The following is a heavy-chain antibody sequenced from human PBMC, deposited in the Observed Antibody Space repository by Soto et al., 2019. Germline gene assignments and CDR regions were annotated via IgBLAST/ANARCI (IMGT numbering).Heavy chain of an antibody. CDR2: IWYDGSNK. J-gene: IGHJ6*03. CDR3: ARDHXXXXXXXXYYYYMDV. CDR1: GFTFSSYG. Sequence: QVQLVESGGGVVQPGRSLRLSCAASGFTFSSYGMHWVRQAPGKGLEWVAVIWYDGSNKYYADSVKGRFTISRDNSKXTLXLQMXSXXAEDTAVYYCARDHXXXXXXXXYYYYMDVWGKGTTVTVSS. V-gene: IGHV3-33*01.